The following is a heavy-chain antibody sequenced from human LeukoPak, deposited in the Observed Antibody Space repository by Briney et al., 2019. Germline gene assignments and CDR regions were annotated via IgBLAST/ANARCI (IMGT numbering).Heavy chain of an antibody. J-gene: IGHJ6*03. CDR1: GGSISSYY. D-gene: IGHD3-9*01. CDR3: ARDRTKTGYYPRDYYYYYMDV. Sequence: SETLSLTCTVSGGSISSYYWGWIRQPPGKGLEWIGSIYYSGSTYYNPSLKSRVTISVDTSKNQFSLKLSSVTAADTAVYYCARDRTKTGYYPRDYYYYYMDVWGKGTTVTVSS. CDR2: IYYSGST. V-gene: IGHV4-39*07.